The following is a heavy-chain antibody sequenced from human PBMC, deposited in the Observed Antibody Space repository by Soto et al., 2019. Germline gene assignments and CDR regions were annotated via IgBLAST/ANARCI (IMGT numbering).Heavy chain of an antibody. V-gene: IGHV3-23*01. CDR1: GLTFSRYA. CDR3: XXDPXPIVVVPAANGMDV. J-gene: IGHJ6*02. Sequence: EVQLLESGGGLIQPGGSLRLSCAASGLTFSRYAMSWVRQAPGKGLEWVSVISGTGGTTYYADSVKGRFTISRDNSKCILYLQMNSLRADDTAVYXXXXDPXPIVVVPAANGMDVCGQGTTVTVSS. D-gene: IGHD2-2*01. CDR2: ISGTGGTT.